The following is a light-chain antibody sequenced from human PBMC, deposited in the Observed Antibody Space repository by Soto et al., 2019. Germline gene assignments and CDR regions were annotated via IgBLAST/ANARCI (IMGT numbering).Light chain of an antibody. J-gene: IGKJ5*01. CDR1: QSVSSSY. V-gene: IGKV3D-20*02. Sequence: IVLTQSPVTLSVCPGGRPTLSCMAIQSVSSSYLAWYQQKPGQAPRLLIYGASNRATGIPARFSGSGSGTDFTLTISSLEPEDFAVYYCQQRSNWLPITFGQGTRLEIK. CDR2: GAS. CDR3: QQRSNWLPIT.